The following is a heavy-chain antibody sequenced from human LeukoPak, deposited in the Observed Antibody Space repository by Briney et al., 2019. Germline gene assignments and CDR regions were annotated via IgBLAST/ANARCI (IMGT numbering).Heavy chain of an antibody. Sequence: ESGPTLVKPTQTLTLTCTFSGFSLSTSGVAVGWIRQPPGKALEWLALICWDDNKHYSPSLNSRLAITKDPSKNQVVLTMTNLDPVDTATYYCAHIDSDVALVRGVPDYWGQGTLVTVSS. CDR3: AHIDSDVALVRGVPDY. J-gene: IGHJ4*02. V-gene: IGHV2-5*02. CDR1: GFSLSTSGVA. D-gene: IGHD3-10*01. CDR2: ICWDDNK.